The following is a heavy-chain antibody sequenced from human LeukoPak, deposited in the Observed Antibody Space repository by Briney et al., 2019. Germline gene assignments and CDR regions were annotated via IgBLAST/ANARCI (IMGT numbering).Heavy chain of an antibody. V-gene: IGHV3-9*03. CDR3: AKDQYSREHGAFDI. CDR2: ISWNSGSI. CDR1: GFTFSSYS. D-gene: IGHD6-6*01. J-gene: IGHJ3*02. Sequence: GGSLRLSCAASGFTFSSYSMNWVRQAPGKGLEWVSGISWNSGSIGYADSVKGRFTISRDNAKNSLYLQMNSLRAEDMALYYCAKDQYSREHGAFDIWGQGTMVTVSS.